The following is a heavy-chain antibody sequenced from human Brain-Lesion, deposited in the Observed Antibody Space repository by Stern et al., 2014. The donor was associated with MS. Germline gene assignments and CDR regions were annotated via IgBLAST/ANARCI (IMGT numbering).Heavy chain of an antibody. CDR2: IYYSGNT. CDR3: AGEEDIRYCSGGSCTGNWFDP. Sequence: QLQLQESGPGLVKPSETLSLTCTVAGGSVSSTSYAWAWIRQPPGKGLEWIGTIYYSGNTSYSPPLKSRLTLSLDTSKNQFSMQLRSVTAADTAVYYCAGEEDIRYCSGGSCTGNWFDPWGQGTLVTVSS. J-gene: IGHJ5*02. V-gene: IGHV4-39*01. D-gene: IGHD2-15*01. CDR1: GGSVSSTSYA.